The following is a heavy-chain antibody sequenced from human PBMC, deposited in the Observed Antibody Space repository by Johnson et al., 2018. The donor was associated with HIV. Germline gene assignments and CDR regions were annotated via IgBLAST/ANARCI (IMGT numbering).Heavy chain of an antibody. V-gene: IGHV3-9*01. Sequence: VQLVESGGGLVQPGRSLRLSCAASGFTFDDHAMHWVRQAPGKGLEWVSGIIWNSGSIAYADSVKGRFTISRDNARNTLYLQMNSLRADDTAVYYCAREGPSERAGFDIWGQGTMVTVSS. CDR3: AREGPSERAGFDI. CDR2: IIWNSGSI. J-gene: IGHJ3*02. CDR1: GFTFDDHA.